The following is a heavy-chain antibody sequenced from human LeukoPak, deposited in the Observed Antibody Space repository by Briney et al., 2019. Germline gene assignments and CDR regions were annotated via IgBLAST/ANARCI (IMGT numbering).Heavy chain of an antibody. V-gene: IGHV3-73*01. D-gene: IGHD6-19*01. CDR2: VRSKGYNYAT. J-gene: IGHJ4*02. CDR3: ATLGETSGWYPDH. CDR1: GFTVSGSA. Sequence: GGSLRLSCAASGFTVSGSAMHWVRQASGKGLEWLGRVRSKGYNYATAYGASVKDRFIITRDDSKSTAYLQMSSLKSEDTAVYYCATLGETSGWYPDHWGQGTLVTVSS.